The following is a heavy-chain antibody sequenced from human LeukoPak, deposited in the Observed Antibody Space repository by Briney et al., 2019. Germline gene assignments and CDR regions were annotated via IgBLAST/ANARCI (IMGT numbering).Heavy chain of an antibody. CDR2: IKQDRSEK. Sequence: GGSLRLSCAASGFTFSNYWMSWVRQAPGKGLEWVANIKQDRSEKYYVDSVKGRFTISRGNAKNSLYLQMNSLRAEDTAVYYCARRSLGEAGGYFDYWGQGTLVTVSS. CDR3: ARRSLGEAGGYFDY. J-gene: IGHJ4*02. V-gene: IGHV3-7*01. CDR1: GFTFSNYW.